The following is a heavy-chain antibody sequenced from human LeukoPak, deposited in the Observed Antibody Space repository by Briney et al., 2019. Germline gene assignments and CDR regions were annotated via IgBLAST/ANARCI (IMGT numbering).Heavy chain of an antibody. D-gene: IGHD5-12*01. CDR2: IYYSGRT. CDR3: ARDLYSGYDWVGFNI. V-gene: IGHV4-59*01. Sequence: SETLSLTCTVSGRSIRSYYSSWLRQPPEKGLEWIGYIYYSGRTNYNRSLKSRVSIAVDTSKNQFSLKLSSVSGAETAVYYCARDLYSGYDWVGFNIWGQGTVVTVSS. CDR1: GRSIRSYY. J-gene: IGHJ3*02.